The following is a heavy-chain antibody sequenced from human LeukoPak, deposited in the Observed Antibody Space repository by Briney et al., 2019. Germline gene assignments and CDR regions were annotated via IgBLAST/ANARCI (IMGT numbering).Heavy chain of an antibody. D-gene: IGHD3-22*01. V-gene: IGHV3-53*01. CDR3: AGAPTPTDYDSSLDY. CDR1: GFTVSSNY. Sequence: GGSLRLSCAASGFTVSSNYMSWVRQAPGKGLEWVSAIYRGGNTYYADSVKGRFTISRDTSRNMLFLQMNSLRVEDTAMYYCAGAPTPTDYDSSLDYWGQGTLVTVSS. CDR2: IYRGGNT. J-gene: IGHJ4*02.